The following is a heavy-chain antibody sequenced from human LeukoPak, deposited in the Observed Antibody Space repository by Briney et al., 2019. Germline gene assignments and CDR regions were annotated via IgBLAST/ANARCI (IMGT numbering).Heavy chain of an antibody. V-gene: IGHV3-7*01. D-gene: IGHD3-9*01. CDR1: GFIFSSYW. J-gene: IGHJ6*02. Sequence: GGSLRLSCAASGFIFSSYWMSWVRQAPGKGLEWVANIKQDGSEKYYVDSVKGRFTISRDNAKNSLYLQMNSLRAEDTAVYYCARDGIYYDILTGYYNYYYYYGMDVWGQGTTVTVSS. CDR3: ARDGIYYDILTGYYNYYYYYGMDV. CDR2: IKQDGSEK.